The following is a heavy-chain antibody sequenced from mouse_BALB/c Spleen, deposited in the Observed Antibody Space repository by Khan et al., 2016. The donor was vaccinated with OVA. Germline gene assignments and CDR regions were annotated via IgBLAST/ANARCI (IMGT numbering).Heavy chain of an antibody. CDR3: ARGGNYVRYALDY. CDR2: IYPKNSNT. Sequence: VQLQQSGPELVKPGASVKMSCKASGYAFTDYVIGWVKQTTGQGLEWIGEIYPKNSNTFYNEKFKDKATLTADKSSDTAYMQLSSLTSEDSAVYFCARGGNYVRYALDYWGQGVSVTVSS. D-gene: IGHD2-1*01. J-gene: IGHJ4*01. V-gene: IGHV1-81*01. CDR1: GYAFTDYV.